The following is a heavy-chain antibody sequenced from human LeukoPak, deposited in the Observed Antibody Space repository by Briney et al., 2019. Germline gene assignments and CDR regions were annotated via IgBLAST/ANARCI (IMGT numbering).Heavy chain of an antibody. J-gene: IGHJ6*02. Sequence: SETLSLTCAVSGGSISSGGYSWSWIRQPPGKGLKWIGYIYHSGSTFYNPSLKSRVTMSVDRSKNQFSLKLSSVTAADTAVYYCARGYYYGSGSSSYYYYGMDVWGQGTTVTVSS. V-gene: IGHV4-30-2*01. CDR2: IYHSGST. D-gene: IGHD3-10*01. CDR1: GGSISSGGYS. CDR3: ARGYYYGSGSSSYYYYGMDV.